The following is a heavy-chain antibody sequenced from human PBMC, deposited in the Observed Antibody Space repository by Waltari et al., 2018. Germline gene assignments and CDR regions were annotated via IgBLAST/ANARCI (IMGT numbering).Heavy chain of an antibody. V-gene: IGHV4-4*02. Sequence: QVQLQESGPGLVKPSETLSLTCAVSGASVNSDNWWSWVRQSHGAGLEWIGEISRAGRTNYDPSLQSRVTISIDTSRNHLSLKVTSVTAADTAFYYCARHTAVPYTRGFDYWGQGLLVIVSS. CDR2: ISRAGRT. CDR1: GASVNSDNW. J-gene: IGHJ4*02. D-gene: IGHD3-16*01. CDR3: ARHTAVPYTRGFDY.